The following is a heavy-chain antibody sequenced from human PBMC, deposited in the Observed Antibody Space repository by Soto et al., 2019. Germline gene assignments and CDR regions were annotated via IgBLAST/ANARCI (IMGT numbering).Heavy chain of an antibody. CDR3: ASRPGVLAPPVVLPLDF. Sequence: VQLVQSGGGLAQPGGSLRLSCAASGITVSDRFMSWVRQAPGKGLEWVSLLYSGGSTYYADSVKGRFTISRDNSKNTLYLQMNNLRAEDTAVYYCASRPGVLAPPVVLPLDFWGQGTLVTVSS. V-gene: IGHV3-66*01. D-gene: IGHD2-15*01. CDR1: GITVSDRF. CDR2: LYSGGST. J-gene: IGHJ4*02.